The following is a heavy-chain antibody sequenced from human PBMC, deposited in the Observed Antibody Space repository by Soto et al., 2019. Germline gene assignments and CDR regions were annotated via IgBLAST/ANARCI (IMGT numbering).Heavy chain of an antibody. V-gene: IGHV6-1*01. J-gene: IGHJ6*02. Sequence: SQTLSLTCAISGDSVSSNSAAWNWIRQSPSRGLEWLGRTYYRSKWYNDYAVSVKSRITINPDTSKSQFSLQLNSVTPEDTAVYYCARGFYSSSGYYYYAMDVWGQGTTVTVSS. CDR1: GDSVSSNSAA. D-gene: IGHD6-6*01. CDR2: TYYRSKWYN. CDR3: ARGFYSSSGYYYYAMDV.